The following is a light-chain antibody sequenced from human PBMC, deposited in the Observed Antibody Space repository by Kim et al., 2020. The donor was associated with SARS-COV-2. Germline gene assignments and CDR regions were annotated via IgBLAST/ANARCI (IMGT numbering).Light chain of an antibody. Sequence: GERVTISCSGGTSNIGSNTGNCYQQRPGTAPKLLFSSNNQRPSGVPHRFSVSKSGNTASLAISGLQSEDEAVYYCATWDDSLNGYVFGTGTKVTVL. CDR3: ATWDDSLNGYV. CDR2: SNN. CDR1: TSNIGSNT. V-gene: IGLV1-44*01. J-gene: IGLJ1*01.